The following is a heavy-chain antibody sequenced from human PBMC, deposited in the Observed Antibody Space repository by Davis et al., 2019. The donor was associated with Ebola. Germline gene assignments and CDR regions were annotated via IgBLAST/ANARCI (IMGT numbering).Heavy chain of an antibody. Sequence: SVKVSCKASGGTFSSYAISWVRQAPGQGLEWMGGIIPIFGTANYAQKFQGRVTITADKSTSTAYMELSSLRSEDTAVYYCASNGAEYSSSAWAHYWGQGTLVTVSS. CDR1: GGTFSSYA. CDR3: ASNGAEYSSSAWAHY. V-gene: IGHV1-69*06. J-gene: IGHJ4*02. CDR2: IIPIFGTA. D-gene: IGHD6-6*01.